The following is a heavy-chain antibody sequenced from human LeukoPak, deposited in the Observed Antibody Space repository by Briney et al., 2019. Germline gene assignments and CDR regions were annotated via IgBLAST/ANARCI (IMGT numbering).Heavy chain of an antibody. CDR3: ARSQGGLLLPFDY. J-gene: IGHJ4*02. V-gene: IGHV1-2*02. D-gene: IGHD1-26*01. Sequence: AQKFQGRVTMTRDTSISTAYMELSRLRSDDTAVYYCARSQGGLLLPFDYWGQGTLVTVSS.